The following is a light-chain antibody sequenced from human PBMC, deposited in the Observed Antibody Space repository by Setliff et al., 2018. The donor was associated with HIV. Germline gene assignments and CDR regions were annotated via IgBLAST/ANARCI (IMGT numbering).Light chain of an antibody. CDR1: SGAVGRYNL. CDR3: CSNTGSNTYV. V-gene: IGLV2-23*01. Sequence: LAQPAPVSGSPGQSITISCTGTSGAVGRYNLVSWYQQQPGKPPKLMIYQASKRPSGVSNRFSGSKSSNTATLTISGLQAEDEADYYCCSNTGSNTYVCGTGTKVTVL. CDR2: QAS. J-gene: IGLJ1*01.